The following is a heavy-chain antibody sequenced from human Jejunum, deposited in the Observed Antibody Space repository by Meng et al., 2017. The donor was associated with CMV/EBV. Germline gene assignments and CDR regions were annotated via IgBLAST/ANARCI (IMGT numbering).Heavy chain of an antibody. V-gene: IGHV3-30-3*01. D-gene: IGHD2-2*01. J-gene: IGHJ4*02. CDR1: FTFSRYP. CDR2: ISYDGDNK. Sequence: FTFSRYPMHWVRQAPGKGLEWVAVISYDGDNKYYADSVKDRFTISRDNSNNTLYLQLDSLRAEDTAVYYCARDRTSVVVPAAPLYWGQGTRVTVSS. CDR3: ARDRTSVVVPAAPLY.